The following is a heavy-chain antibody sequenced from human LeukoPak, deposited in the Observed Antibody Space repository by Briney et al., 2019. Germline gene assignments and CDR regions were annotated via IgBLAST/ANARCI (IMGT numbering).Heavy chain of an antibody. CDR1: GGSMSNYY. J-gene: IGHJ4*02. CDR3: ARGSRNFDY. Sequence: SETLSLTCTVSGGSMSNYYWSSIRQPPGKGLEWIGYIYYSGSTNYNPSLKSRVTISVDTSKNQFSLKLSSVTAADTAVYYCARGSRNFDYWGQGTLVTVSS. V-gene: IGHV4-59*01. CDR2: IYYSGST.